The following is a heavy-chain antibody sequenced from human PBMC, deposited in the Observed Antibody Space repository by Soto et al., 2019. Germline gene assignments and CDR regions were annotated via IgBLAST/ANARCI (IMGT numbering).Heavy chain of an antibody. CDR3: AREGGYCSGGSSYFYYYYGMEV. J-gene: IGHJ6*02. Sequence: QVQLVESGGGVVQPGRSLRLSCAASGFTFSSYGMHWVRQAPGKGLEWVAGISYNGSNKYYADSVQGRFTISRDNSKNTLYLQMNSLRAEDTAVYYCAREGGYCSGGSSYFYYYYGMEVWGQGTTVPVSS. CDR2: ISYNGSNK. D-gene: IGHD2-15*01. V-gene: IGHV3-30*03. CDR1: GFTFSSYG.